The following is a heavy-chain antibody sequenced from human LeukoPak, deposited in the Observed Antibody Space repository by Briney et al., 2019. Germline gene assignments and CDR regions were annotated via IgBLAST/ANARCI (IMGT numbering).Heavy chain of an antibody. CDR1: GGSMGNFY. V-gene: IGHV4-4*07. D-gene: IGHD1-7*01. CDR2: IYTSGGI. CDR3: ARPRNYIDHLDAFDI. J-gene: IGHJ3*02. Sequence: SETLSLTCTVYGGSMGNFYWNWIRQPAGKGLEWIGRIYTSGGINYNPSLKSRVTMSVDTSKNQFSLKLTSVTAADTAVYYCARPRNYIDHLDAFDIWGQGTVVTVSS.